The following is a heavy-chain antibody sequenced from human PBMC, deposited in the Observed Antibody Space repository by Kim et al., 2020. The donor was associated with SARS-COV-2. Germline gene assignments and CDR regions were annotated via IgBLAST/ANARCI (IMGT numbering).Heavy chain of an antibody. CDR3: FTESIRYDYSSFGCCFDL. J-gene: IGHJ2*01. CDR2: ISDNGDTP. V-gene: IGHV3-64D*06. CDR1: GFSFSTYA. Sequence: GGSLRLSCSASGFSFSTYAMHWVRQAPGKGLECVSTISDNGDTPADAYAMGSLFITSNDATNDTYLQLLSIRTADTAAYYYFTESIRYDYSSFGCCFDL. D-gene: IGHD3-10*01.